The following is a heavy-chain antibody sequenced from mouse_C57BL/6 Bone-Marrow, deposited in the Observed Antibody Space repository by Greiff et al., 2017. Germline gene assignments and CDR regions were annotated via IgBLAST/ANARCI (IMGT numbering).Heavy chain of an antibody. CDR3: ARNSHAAWFAY. CDR2: IWSGGST. Sequence: QVQLQQSGPGLVQPSQSLSITCTVSGFSLTSYGVPWVRQSPGTGLEWLGVIWSGGSTDYNAAFISRLSISKDNSKSQVFFKMNSLQADDTAIYYCARNSHAAWFAYWGQGTLVTVSA. CDR1: GFSLTSYG. J-gene: IGHJ3*01. V-gene: IGHV2-2*01.